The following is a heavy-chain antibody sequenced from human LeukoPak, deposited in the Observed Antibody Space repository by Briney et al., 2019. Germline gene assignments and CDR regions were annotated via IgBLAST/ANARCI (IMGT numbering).Heavy chain of an antibody. Sequence: GASVKVSYKASGYTFTSYYMHWVRQAPGQGLEWMGIINPSGGSTSYAQKFQGRVTMTRDTSTSTVYMELSSLRSEDTAVYYCARDSILLWFGELLRAGFDPWGQGTLVTVSS. J-gene: IGHJ5*02. CDR1: GYTFTSYY. CDR3: ARDSILLWFGELLRAGFDP. CDR2: INPSGGST. V-gene: IGHV1-46*01. D-gene: IGHD3-10*01.